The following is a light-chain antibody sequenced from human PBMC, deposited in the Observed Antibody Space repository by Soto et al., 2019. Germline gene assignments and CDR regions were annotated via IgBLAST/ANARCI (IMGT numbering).Light chain of an antibody. CDR1: HTVSSSY. CDR2: GAS. J-gene: IGKJ2*01. V-gene: IGKV3-20*01. CDR3: QQYESSPYT. Sequence: EIVLTQSPGTLSLSPGERATLSCRASHTVSSSYLAWYQQRPGPAPRLLIYGASTRATGIPGRFSGSGSGTDFTLTISRLEPEDFAVYYCQQYESSPYTFGQGTKLEIK.